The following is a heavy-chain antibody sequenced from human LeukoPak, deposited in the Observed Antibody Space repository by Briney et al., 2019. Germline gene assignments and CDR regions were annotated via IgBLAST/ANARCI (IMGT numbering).Heavy chain of an antibody. CDR2: ISTTGSTI. D-gene: IGHD4-17*01. J-gene: IGHJ4*02. V-gene: IGHV3-48*03. CDR3: VTVTNGY. Sequence: PGGSLRLSCAVSGITFSSYEMNWVRQAPGKGLEWVSYISTTGSTIYYADPVKGRFTISRDNAKYSLYLQMNSLRAEDTAVYYCVTVTNGYWGQGTLVTVSS. CDR1: GITFSSYE.